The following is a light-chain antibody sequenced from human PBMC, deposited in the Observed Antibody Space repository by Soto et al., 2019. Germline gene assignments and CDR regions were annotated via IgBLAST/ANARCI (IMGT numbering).Light chain of an antibody. V-gene: IGKV3-15*01. CDR1: QSVSTN. CDR3: QQFNKWPRT. J-gene: IGKJ1*01. CDR2: GAY. Sequence: MMTQSPATLSVSPGERATLSCRASQSVSTNLAWYQQRPGQAPRLIISGAYTRATGIPARFSGSGSGTEFTLTISSLQSEDFAIYYCQQFNKWPRTFGQGTKVDIK.